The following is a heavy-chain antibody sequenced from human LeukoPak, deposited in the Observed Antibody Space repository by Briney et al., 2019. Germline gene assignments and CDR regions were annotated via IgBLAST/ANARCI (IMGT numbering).Heavy chain of an antibody. Sequence: PSETLSLTCTVSGGSTRGYYWSWIRQPPGKGLEWIGYIYYSGSTNYNPSLKSRVTISVDTSKNQFSLTLSSVTAADTAVYYCARLRLGYCSGGSCYPGAFDIWGQGTMVTVSS. CDR3: ARLRLGYCSGGSCYPGAFDI. D-gene: IGHD2-15*01. CDR1: GGSTRGYY. V-gene: IGHV4-59*08. CDR2: IYYSGST. J-gene: IGHJ3*02.